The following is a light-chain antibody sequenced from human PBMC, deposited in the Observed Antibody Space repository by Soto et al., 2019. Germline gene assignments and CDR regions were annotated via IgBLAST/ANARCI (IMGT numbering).Light chain of an antibody. J-gene: IGKJ1*01. CDR3: QQYNSYST. CDR2: KAS. Sequence: DIQMTQSPSTVSAYVGDSATITCRASQSISSWLAWYQQKPGKAPKLLIYKASSLESGVPSRFSGSGSGTEFTLTISSLQPDDFATYYCQQYNSYSTFGQGTKVDIK. V-gene: IGKV1-5*03. CDR1: QSISSW.